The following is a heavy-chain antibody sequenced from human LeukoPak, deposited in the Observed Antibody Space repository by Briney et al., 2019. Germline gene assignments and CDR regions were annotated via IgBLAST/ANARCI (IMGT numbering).Heavy chain of an antibody. CDR2: ISSSSSYI. Sequence: GGSLRLSCAASGFTFSSYSMNWVRQAPGKGLEWVSSISSSSSYIYYADSVKGRFTISRDNAKKSLYLQMSSLRAEDTAVYYCARDYCDGDTCYRLHDYWGQGTLVTVSS. J-gene: IGHJ4*02. CDR3: ARDYCDGDTCYRLHDY. CDR1: GFTFSSYS. V-gene: IGHV3-21*01. D-gene: IGHD2-15*01.